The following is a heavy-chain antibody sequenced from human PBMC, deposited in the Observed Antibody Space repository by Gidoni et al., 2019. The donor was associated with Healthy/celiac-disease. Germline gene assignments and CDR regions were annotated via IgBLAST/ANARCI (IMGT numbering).Heavy chain of an antibody. CDR3: AHRLSAYDFWSGYFTIHDAFDI. CDR1: GFPLSTSGVG. J-gene: IGHJ3*02. Sequence: QITLKESGPTLVKPTQTLTLTCTFSGFPLSTSGVGVGWIRQPPGKALEWLALIYWDDDKRYSPSLKSRLTITKDTSKNQVVLTMTNMDPVDTATYYCAHRLSAYDFWSGYFTIHDAFDIWGQGTMVTVSS. CDR2: IYWDDDK. V-gene: IGHV2-5*02. D-gene: IGHD3-3*01.